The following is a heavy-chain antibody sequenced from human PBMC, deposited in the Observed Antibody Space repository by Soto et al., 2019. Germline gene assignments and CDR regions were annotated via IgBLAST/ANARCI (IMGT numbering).Heavy chain of an antibody. V-gene: IGHV4-31*03. D-gene: IGHD3-16*01. CDR1: GVSINSGGYY. Sequence: QVQLQESGPGLVKPSQTLSLTCTVSGVSINSGGYYWSWIRQHPGKGLEWIGYIYYSGSTFYNPSLKGRVTISVDTSKNQFSLKLSSVTVADTALYYCARGDGDYNWGGHNWFDPWGQGTPVTVSS. CDR2: IYYSGST. CDR3: ARGDGDYNWGGHNWFDP. J-gene: IGHJ5*02.